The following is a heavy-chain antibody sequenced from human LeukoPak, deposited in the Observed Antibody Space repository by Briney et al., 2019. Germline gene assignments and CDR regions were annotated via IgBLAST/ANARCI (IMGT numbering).Heavy chain of an antibody. J-gene: IGHJ4*02. Sequence: ASVKVSCKASGYTFTGCYMHWVRQAPGQGLEWMGWISAYNGNTNYAQKLQGRVTMTTDTSTSTAYMELRSLRSDDTAVYYCARDDPRHYYDSSGLDYWGQGTLVTVSS. CDR1: GYTFTGCY. V-gene: IGHV1-18*04. D-gene: IGHD3-22*01. CDR3: ARDDPRHYYDSSGLDY. CDR2: ISAYNGNT.